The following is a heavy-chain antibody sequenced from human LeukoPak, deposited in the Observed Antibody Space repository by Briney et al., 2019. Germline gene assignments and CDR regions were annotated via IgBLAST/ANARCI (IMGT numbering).Heavy chain of an antibody. CDR3: GGVGIHLLGAFDI. CDR1: GFTFSSYE. Sequence: PGGSLRLSCAASGFTFSSYEMHWVRQAPGKGLEWVSYISSSGSTIYYADSVKGRFTISRDNAKNSLYLQMNSLRAEDTAVYYCGGVGIHLLGAFDIWGQGTMVTVSS. V-gene: IGHV3-48*03. CDR2: ISSSGSTI. D-gene: IGHD5-18*01. J-gene: IGHJ3*02.